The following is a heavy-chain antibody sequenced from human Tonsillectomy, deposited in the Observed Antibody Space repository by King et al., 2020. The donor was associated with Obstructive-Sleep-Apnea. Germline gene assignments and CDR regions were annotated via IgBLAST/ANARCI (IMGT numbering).Heavy chain of an antibody. D-gene: IGHD6-19*01. CDR3: ARIWQQWKSEFDY. Sequence: VQLVESGGGLVQPGGSLRLSCAASGFTISGNYMSWVRQAPGKGLEWVSVIYSSGSTCYADSVKDRFTISRDNSKNTLYLQMNSRRAEDTAVYYCARIWQQWKSEFDYWGQGTLVTVSS. CDR2: IYSSGST. J-gene: IGHJ4*02. V-gene: IGHV3-66*01. CDR1: GFTISGNY.